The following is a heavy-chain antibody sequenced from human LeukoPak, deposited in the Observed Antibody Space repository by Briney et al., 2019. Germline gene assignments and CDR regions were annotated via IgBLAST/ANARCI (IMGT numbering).Heavy chain of an antibody. D-gene: IGHD5-18*01. CDR1: GYSFTSYW. J-gene: IGHJ4*02. V-gene: IGHV5-51*01. CDR2: IYPGDSDT. CDR3: ARRGEAMDPFDC. Sequence: GESLKISCKDSGYSFTSYWIGWVRQMPGKGLEGMGIIYPGDSDTRYSPSFQGQVTISADKSINTAYLQWSSLQASDTAIYYCARRGEAMDPFDCWGQGTLVTVSS.